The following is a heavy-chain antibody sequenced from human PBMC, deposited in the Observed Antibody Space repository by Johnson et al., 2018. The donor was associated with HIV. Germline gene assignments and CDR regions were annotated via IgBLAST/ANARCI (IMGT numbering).Heavy chain of an antibody. CDR3: VRLMTRESTDAFDI. CDR1: GFTLSDYW. J-gene: IGHJ3*02. CDR2: VNSDGYST. D-gene: IGHD5/OR15-5a*01. Sequence: VQLVESGGGLVQPGGSLRLSCAAYGFTLSDYWMHLVRQGTGKGLACVARVNSDGYSTSYAGSVKGRFTISRDNAKNTLFLEMNSLRAEDTAVYYCVRLMTRESTDAFDIWGQGKMVTVSS. V-gene: IGHV3-74*01.